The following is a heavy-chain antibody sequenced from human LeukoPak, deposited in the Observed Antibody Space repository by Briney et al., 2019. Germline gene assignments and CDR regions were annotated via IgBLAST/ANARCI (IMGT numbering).Heavy chain of an antibody. CDR3: ARCGSTSCYAQDAFDI. D-gene: IGHD2-2*01. Sequence: SETLSLTCTVSGGSISSYYWSRIRQPPGKGLEWIGYIYYSGSTNYNPSLKSRVTISVDTSKNQFSLKLSSVTAADTAVYYCARCGSTSCYAQDAFDIWGQGTMVTVSS. CDR2: IYYSGST. J-gene: IGHJ3*02. V-gene: IGHV4-59*01. CDR1: GGSISSYY.